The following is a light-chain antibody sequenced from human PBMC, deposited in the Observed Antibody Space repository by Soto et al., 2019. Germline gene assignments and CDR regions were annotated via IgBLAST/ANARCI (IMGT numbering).Light chain of an antibody. V-gene: IGKV1-39*01. CDR2: DAS. CDR3: QQSYSTPRT. Sequence: DIQMPQSPSSLSASVGDRVTITCPASQDISDYLNWYHQKPGKAPKFLIYDASSLETGVPSRFSGSGSGTDFTLTINSLQPEEFATYYCQQSYSTPRTFAQGTNLEIK. J-gene: IGKJ2*01. CDR1: QDISDY.